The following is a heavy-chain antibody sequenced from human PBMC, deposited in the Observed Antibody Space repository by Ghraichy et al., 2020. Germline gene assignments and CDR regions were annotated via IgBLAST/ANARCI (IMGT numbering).Heavy chain of an antibody. V-gene: IGHV3-21*01. J-gene: IGHJ4*02. CDR3: ARELELSNGVDV. Sequence: GGSLRLSCAASGFTFSSYSMNWVRQAPGKGLEWVSSISSSSSYIYYADSVKGRFTISRDNAKNSVYLEMNSLRAEDTAMYYCARELELSNGVDVWGQGTLVTVSS. CDR1: GFTFSSYS. D-gene: IGHD3-16*02. CDR2: ISSSSSYI.